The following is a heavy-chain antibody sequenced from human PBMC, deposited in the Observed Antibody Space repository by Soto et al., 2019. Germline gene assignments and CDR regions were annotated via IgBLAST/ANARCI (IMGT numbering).Heavy chain of an antibody. CDR1: GFTFSRYW. J-gene: IGHJ2*01. CDR2: INGDGSST. V-gene: IGHV3-74*01. Sequence: EVQLVESGGGLVQPGGSLRLSCAASGFTFSRYWMYWVRQAPGKGLVWGSRINGDGSSTTYADSVKGRFTISRDNANNTLHWQINSLRAEDTGLYYCAGVGGTSRLWYFDLWGRGTLVTVSS. CDR3: AGVGGTSRLWYFDL. D-gene: IGHD1-26*01.